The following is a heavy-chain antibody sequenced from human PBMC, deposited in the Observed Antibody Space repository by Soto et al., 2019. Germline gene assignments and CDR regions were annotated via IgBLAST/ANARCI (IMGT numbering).Heavy chain of an antibody. CDR1: GFTFSSYA. V-gene: IGHV3-23*01. CDR2: ISGSGGST. J-gene: IGHJ4*02. Sequence: PGGSLRLSCAASGFTFSSYAMSWVRQAPGKGLEWVSAISGSGGSTYYADSVKGRFTISRDNSKNTLYLQMNSMRAEDTAVYYCAKDRLPIAAAGTYGFDYWGQGTLVTVSS. CDR3: AKDRLPIAAAGTYGFDY. D-gene: IGHD6-13*01.